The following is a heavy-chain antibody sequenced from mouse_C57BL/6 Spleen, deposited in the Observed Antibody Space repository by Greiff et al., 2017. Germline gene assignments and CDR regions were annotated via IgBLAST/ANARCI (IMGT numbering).Heavy chain of an antibody. CDR2: IGPEDGKT. V-gene: IGHV14-2*01. J-gene: IGHJ3*01. CDR3: ARITTLVADNWCAY. CDR1: GFNIKDYS. Sequence: EVQLQQSGAELVKPGASVKLSCTASGFNIKDYSMHWVKQRTEQGLEWIGRIGPEDGKTKYAPKFQGKATITADQASRHAYRQLSSLTSEGTAVYYYARITTLVADNWCAYWGHETLVTVSA. D-gene: IGHD1-1*01.